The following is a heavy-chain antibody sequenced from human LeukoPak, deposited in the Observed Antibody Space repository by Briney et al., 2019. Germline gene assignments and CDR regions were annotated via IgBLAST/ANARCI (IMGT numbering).Heavy chain of an antibody. Sequence: KPSETLSLTCSVSVGSMNNCYWNWIRQPAGKGLEWIGRIYATGSTDYNPSLKSRLTMSLDTSKNQFSLNLSSVTAADTAVYFCARDRALDSDSSGYYYNRGLDYWGQGILVTVSS. CDR3: ARDRALDSDSSGYYYNRGLDY. J-gene: IGHJ4*02. CDR1: VGSMNNCY. V-gene: IGHV4-4*07. D-gene: IGHD3-22*01. CDR2: IYATGST.